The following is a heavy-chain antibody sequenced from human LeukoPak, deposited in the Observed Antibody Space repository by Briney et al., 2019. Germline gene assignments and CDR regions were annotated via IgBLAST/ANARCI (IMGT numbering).Heavy chain of an antibody. D-gene: IGHD4-17*01. CDR3: ARHGRYGACDPSYYFDY. J-gene: IGHJ4*02. V-gene: IGHV5-51*01. CDR1: GYTFTSYW. CDR2: IYPGNSDT. Sequence: GESLKISCKGSGYTFTSYWIAWVRQMPGKGLEWMGIIYPGNSDTRYSPSLQGQVTISADKSISTAYLQWSSLKASDTAMYYCARHGRYGACDPSYYFDYWGQGTLVTVSS.